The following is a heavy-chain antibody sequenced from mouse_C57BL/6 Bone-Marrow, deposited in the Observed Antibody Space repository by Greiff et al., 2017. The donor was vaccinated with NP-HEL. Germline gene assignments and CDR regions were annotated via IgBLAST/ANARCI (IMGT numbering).Heavy chain of an antibody. J-gene: IGHJ4*01. D-gene: IGHD1-1*01. CDR1: GFNIKDYY. V-gene: IGHV14-2*01. CDR3: ARDYGSFYYDAMDY. CDR2: IDPEDGET. Sequence: EVQLQQSGAELVKPGASVKLSCTASGFNIKDYYMHWVKQRPEQSLEWIGRIDPEDGETKYAPKFQGKATITADTSSNTAYLQLSSLTSEDTSVYYCARDYGSFYYDAMDYWGQGTAITVTS.